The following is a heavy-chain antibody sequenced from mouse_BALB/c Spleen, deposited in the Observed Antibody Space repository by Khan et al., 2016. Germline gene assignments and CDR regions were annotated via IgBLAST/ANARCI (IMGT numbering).Heavy chain of an antibody. CDR2: ISYDGTN. CDR3: ARETFGYYGSGAY. V-gene: IGHV3-6*02. CDR1: GYSITSGYY. Sequence: QLEESGPGLVKPSQSLSLTCSVTGYSITSGYYWNWIRQFPGNKLEWMGYISYDGTNNYNPSLKNRISITRDTSKNQFFLKLNSVTTEDTATYYCARETFGYYGSGAYWGQGTLVTVSA. J-gene: IGHJ3*01. D-gene: IGHD1-1*01.